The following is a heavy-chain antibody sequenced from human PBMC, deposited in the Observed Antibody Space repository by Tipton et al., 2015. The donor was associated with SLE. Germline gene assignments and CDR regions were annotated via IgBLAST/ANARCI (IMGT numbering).Heavy chain of an antibody. Sequence: QLVQSGAEVKKPGASVTVSCKASGYTFTGHNMHWVRQAPGQGLEWMAWISPNSGDTFYAQKFQGRVTVTRDTSINTVSMELSRLRSDDTAVYYCAKDDWLDPWGRGTLVNVSS. V-gene: IGHV1-2*02. CDR2: ISPNSGDT. J-gene: IGHJ5*02. CDR3: AKDDWLDP. CDR1: GYTFTGHN.